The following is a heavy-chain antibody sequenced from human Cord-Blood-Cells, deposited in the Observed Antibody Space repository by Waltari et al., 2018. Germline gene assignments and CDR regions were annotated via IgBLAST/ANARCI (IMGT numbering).Heavy chain of an antibody. CDR1: GFTFSSDG. CDR2: IWYDGSNK. J-gene: IGHJ6*02. CDR3: ARKRGMDV. V-gene: IGHV3-33*01. Sequence: QVQLVESGGGVVQPGRSLRLSCAASGFTFSSDGMHWVRQAPVKGLEWVAVIWYDGSNKYYADSVKGRFTISRDNSKNTLYLQMKSLRAEDTAVYYCARKRGMDVWGQGTTVTVSS.